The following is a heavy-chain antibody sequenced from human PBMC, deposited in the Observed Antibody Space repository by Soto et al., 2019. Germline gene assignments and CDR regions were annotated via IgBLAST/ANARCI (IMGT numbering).Heavy chain of an antibody. Sequence: EVQLVESGEGLVQPGGSLRLSCAASGFTFSSDNIHWIRQAPGKGLEFVSAISRSGDRTYYADSVKGRFTITRDNSKNSVWLQMGSLRATDMDVYYCARARCSCGQCYYFAYWGRGALVSVSS. J-gene: IGHJ4*02. CDR1: GFTFSSDN. V-gene: IGHV3-64*02. D-gene: IGHD2-15*01. CDR2: ISRSGDRT. CDR3: ARARCSCGQCYYFAY.